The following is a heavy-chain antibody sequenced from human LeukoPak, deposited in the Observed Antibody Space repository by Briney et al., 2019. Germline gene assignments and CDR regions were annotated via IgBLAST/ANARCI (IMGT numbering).Heavy chain of an antibody. Sequence: SETLSLTCTVSGGSISSSNYYWGWIRQPPGKGLEWIGSIYYGGNTNYNPSLNSRVTLSVDTSKNQFSLKVSSVTAADTAVYYCARGYYDFWSGPPLRARLNAFDIWGQGTMVTVSS. J-gene: IGHJ3*02. D-gene: IGHD3-3*01. CDR2: IYYGGNT. V-gene: IGHV4-39*01. CDR1: GGSISSSNYY. CDR3: ARGYYDFWSGPPLRARLNAFDI.